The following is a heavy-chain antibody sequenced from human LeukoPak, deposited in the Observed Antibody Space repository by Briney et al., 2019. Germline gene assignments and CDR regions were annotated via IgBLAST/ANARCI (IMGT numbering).Heavy chain of an antibody. CDR2: ISAYNGNT. J-gene: IGHJ6*02. V-gene: IGHV1-18*01. CDR3: ARERDSMIEEYYGMDV. D-gene: IGHD3-22*01. Sequence: ASVKVSCKASGYTFTSYGISWVRQAPGQGLEWMGWISAYNGNTNYAQKLQGRVTMTTDTSTSTAYMELRSLRSDDTAVYYCARERDSMIEEYYGMDVWGQGTTVTVSS. CDR1: GYTFTSYG.